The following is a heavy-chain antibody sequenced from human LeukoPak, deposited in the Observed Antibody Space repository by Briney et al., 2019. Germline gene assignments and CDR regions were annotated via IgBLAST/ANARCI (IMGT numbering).Heavy chain of an antibody. CDR1: GFTFNVYS. V-gene: IGHV3-48*01. D-gene: IGHD3-9*01. J-gene: IGHJ6*03. Sequence: GGSLRLSCAASGFTFNVYSMNWVRQAPGKGLEWVSFISSSLDSNIYYADSVKGRFTISRDNAKNSLYLQMNSLRAEDTAVYYCARGVRDILSGYYTDYYFYYMDVWGKGTTVTVSS. CDR3: ARGVRDILSGYYTDYYFYYMDV. CDR2: ISSSLDSNI.